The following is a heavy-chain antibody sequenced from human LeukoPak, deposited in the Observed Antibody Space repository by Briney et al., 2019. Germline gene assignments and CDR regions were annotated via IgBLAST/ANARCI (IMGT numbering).Heavy chain of an antibody. CDR1: GGSISSYY. Sequence: SETLSLTCTASGGSISSYYWSWVRQPPGKGLEWVGSIYYDGNTNFHPSLKSRVTISVDTSGNQSSLRLSSMTAADPAVVYCARTGCYDGSTYHWHLELWGGGTLVTVSA. CDR2: IYYDGNT. CDR3: ARTGCYDGSTYHWHLEL. V-gene: IGHV4-59*01. D-gene: IGHD2-2*01. J-gene: IGHJ2*01.